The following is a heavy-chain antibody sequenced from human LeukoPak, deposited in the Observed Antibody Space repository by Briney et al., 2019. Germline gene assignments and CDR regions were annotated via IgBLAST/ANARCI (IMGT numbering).Heavy chain of an antibody. J-gene: IGHJ3*01. CDR2: IGAYNGNT. Sequence: ASVKVSCKASGYTFTSYGISWVRQAPGQGLEWMGWIGAYNGNTNYAQKLQGRVTMTTDTSTSTAYMGLRSLRSEDTAVYYCARGHSGWLYDVFDLWGQGTMVTVSS. V-gene: IGHV1-18*01. CDR3: ARGHSGWLYDVFDL. D-gene: IGHD6-19*01. CDR1: GYTFTSYG.